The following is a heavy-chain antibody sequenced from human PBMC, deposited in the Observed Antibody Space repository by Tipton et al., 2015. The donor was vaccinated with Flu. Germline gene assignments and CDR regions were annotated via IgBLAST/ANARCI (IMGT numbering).Heavy chain of an antibody. CDR1: GFIFSRYG. V-gene: IGHV3-23*01. J-gene: IGHJ3*02. D-gene: IGHD3-10*01. CDR2: ISMSGNSA. CDR3: ATDPDAYYYHGSAFDI. Sequence: SLRLSCAASGFIFSRYGMSWVRQAPGKGLEWVSAISMSGNSADYADSVRGRFTISRDNFKNTVSLQMNNLRAEDTAIYYCATDPDAYYYHGSAFDIWGQGTMLTVSS.